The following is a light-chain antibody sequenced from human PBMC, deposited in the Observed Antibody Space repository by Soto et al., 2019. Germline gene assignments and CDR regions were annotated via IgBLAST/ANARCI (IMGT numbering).Light chain of an antibody. J-gene: IGKJ1*01. CDR1: QSVRSN. CDR2: GAF. V-gene: IGKV3-15*01. CDR3: QQYNDWPLT. Sequence: EIVMTQSPVTLSASPGGRATLSCRASQSVRSNLAWYQQKPGQAPNLLIYGAFTRATGIPARFSGTGSGTEFTLTISSLQSEDFALYYCQQYNDWPLTFGQGTKVEV.